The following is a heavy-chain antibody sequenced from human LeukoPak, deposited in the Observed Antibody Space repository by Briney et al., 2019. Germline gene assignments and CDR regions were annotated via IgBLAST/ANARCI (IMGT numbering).Heavy chain of an antibody. CDR2: ISAYNGNT. CDR3: AREEIVKGGGGWGTLIDY. J-gene: IGHJ4*02. V-gene: IGHV1-18*01. D-gene: IGHD6-19*01. Sequence: GASVKVSCKASGYTFTSYGISWVRQAPGQGLEWMGWISAYNGNTNYAQKLQGRVTMTTDTSTSTAYMELRSLRSDDTAVYYCAREEIVKGGGGWGTLIDYWGQGTLVTVSS. CDR1: GYTFTSYG.